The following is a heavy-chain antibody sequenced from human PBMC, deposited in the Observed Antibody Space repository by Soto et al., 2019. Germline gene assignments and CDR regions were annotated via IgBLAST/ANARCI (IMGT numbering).Heavy chain of an antibody. Sequence: NPSETLSLTCTVSGGSMSSEGYYWSWIRQHPGKGLEWIGYIYYSGLTDYNPPLKSRLTISLDTSKNQFSLKLTSVTAADTAVYYCARDSFNYYYGMDVWGQGTSVTVSS. CDR1: GGSMSSEGYY. V-gene: IGHV4-30-4*08. D-gene: IGHD4-4*01. CDR2: IYYSGLT. J-gene: IGHJ6*02. CDR3: ARDSFNYYYGMDV.